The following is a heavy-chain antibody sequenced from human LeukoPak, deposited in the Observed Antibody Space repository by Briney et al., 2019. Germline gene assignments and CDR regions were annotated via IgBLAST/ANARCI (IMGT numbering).Heavy chain of an antibody. D-gene: IGHD4-11*01. V-gene: IGHV3-33*01. CDR3: ARDQTTTSECDY. CDR1: GFTFSSYG. CDR2: IWYDGSNK. Sequence: GGSLGLSCAASGFTFSSYGMHWIRQAPGKGLEWVAVIWYDGSNKYYADSVKGRFTISRDNSKNTLYLQMNSLRAEDTAVYYCARDQTTTSECDYWGQGTLVTVSS. J-gene: IGHJ4*02.